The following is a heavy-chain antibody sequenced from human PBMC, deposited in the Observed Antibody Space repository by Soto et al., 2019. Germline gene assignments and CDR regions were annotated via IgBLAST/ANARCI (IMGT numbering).Heavy chain of an antibody. CDR2: FIPVFGTG. J-gene: IGHJ4*02. D-gene: IGHD2-8*01. CDR1: GGNFKDYA. CDR3: ARISEFTYGYGLVYHFDS. Sequence: QVQLVQSGAEVKKPGSSVRVSCKASGGNFKDYAFSWVRQAPGQGLEWMGGFIPVFGTGNYADQFQGRVSITADESTKTIYMDLRSLRSDDTAVYYCARISEFTYGYGLVYHFDSWGQGNLITVSS. V-gene: IGHV1-69*01.